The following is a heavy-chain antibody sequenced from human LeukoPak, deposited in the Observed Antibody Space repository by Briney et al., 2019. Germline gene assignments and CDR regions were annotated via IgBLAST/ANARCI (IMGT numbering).Heavy chain of an antibody. CDR2: IYYSGST. J-gene: IGHJ2*01. CDR3: ARGEAAAAADWYFDL. D-gene: IGHD6-13*01. CDR1: GGSISSSYSY. V-gene: IGHV4-39*07. Sequence: SETLSLTCTVSGGSISSSYSYWGWIRQPPGKGLEWIGNIYYSGSTYYSPSLTSRVTVSVDTSENQFSLKLSSVTAADTAVYYCARGEAAAAADWYFDLWGRGTLVTVSS.